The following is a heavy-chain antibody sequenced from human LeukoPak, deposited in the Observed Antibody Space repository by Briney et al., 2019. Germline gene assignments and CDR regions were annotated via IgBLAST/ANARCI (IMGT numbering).Heavy chain of an antibody. J-gene: IGHJ3*02. CDR2: INPNSGGT. D-gene: IGHD2-2*01. CDR1: GYTFTGYY. Sequence: GASVKVSCKASGYTFTGYYMHWVRQAPGQGLEWMGWINPNSGGTNYAQKFQGRVTMTRDTSISTAYMELSRLRSDDTAVYYCASKSRGYCSSTSCYRHAFDIWGQGTMVTVSS. CDR3: ASKSRGYCSSTSCYRHAFDI. V-gene: IGHV1-2*02.